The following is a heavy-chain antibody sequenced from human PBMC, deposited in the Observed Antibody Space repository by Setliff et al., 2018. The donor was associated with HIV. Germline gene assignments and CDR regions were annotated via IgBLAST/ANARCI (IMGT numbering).Heavy chain of an antibody. J-gene: IGHJ5*02. D-gene: IGHD1-26*01. CDR3: ARARLQGIVTAVGPRDNCLDP. CDR2: ISAYNGNT. V-gene: IGHV1-18*01. CDR1: GYTFTAYG. Sequence: ASVKVSCKPSGYTFTAYGLSWVRQAPGQGLEWMGWISAYNGNTNYAQKLQGRVTMTTDTSTSTAYLELRSLTSDDTAVYYCARARLQGIVTAVGPRDNCLDPWGQGTRVTVSS.